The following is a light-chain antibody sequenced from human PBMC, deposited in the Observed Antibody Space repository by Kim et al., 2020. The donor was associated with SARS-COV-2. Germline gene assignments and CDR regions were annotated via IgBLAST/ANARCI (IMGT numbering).Light chain of an antibody. Sequence: QSVMTQPPSVSGAPGQTVTISCTGSSSNIGAGYDVHWYQQLPGTAPRLLIYGDSIRPTGVPDRFSTSMSGTSASLAITGLQAEDEADYHCQSYDTSLSGYVFGSGTKVTVL. CDR2: GDS. J-gene: IGLJ1*01. V-gene: IGLV1-40*01. CDR1: SSNIGAGYD. CDR3: QSYDTSLSGYV.